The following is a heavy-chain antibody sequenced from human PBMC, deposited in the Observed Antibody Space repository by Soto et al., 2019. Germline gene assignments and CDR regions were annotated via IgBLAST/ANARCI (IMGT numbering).Heavy chain of an antibody. J-gene: IGHJ4*02. D-gene: IGHD5-12*01. Sequence: SETLSLTCLVSGGSIINGNYSWTWIRQPPGKALEWIGYIYHSGSTYYNPSLRSRVTLSVDRSKNQFSLNMKSMTAADTAVYYCASRFVDSATGYFDRWGQGTLVTSPQ. V-gene: IGHV4-30-2*01. CDR2: IYHSGST. CDR1: GGSIINGNYS. CDR3: ASRFVDSATGYFDR.